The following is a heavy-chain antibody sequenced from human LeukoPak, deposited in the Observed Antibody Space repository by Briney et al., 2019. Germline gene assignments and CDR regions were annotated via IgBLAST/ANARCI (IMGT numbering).Heavy chain of an antibody. J-gene: IGHJ4*02. Sequence: GGSLRLSCAASGFTFSSYWMSWVRQAPGKGLEWVANIRQDGSVQNYVDSVKGRFTISRDNAKNSVYLQMNSLRAEATAVYYCRVTTRSRGFDYWGQGTLVTVSS. CDR3: RVTTRSRGFDY. CDR2: IRQDGSVQ. V-gene: IGHV3-7*01. D-gene: IGHD1/OR15-1a*01. CDR1: GFTFSSYW.